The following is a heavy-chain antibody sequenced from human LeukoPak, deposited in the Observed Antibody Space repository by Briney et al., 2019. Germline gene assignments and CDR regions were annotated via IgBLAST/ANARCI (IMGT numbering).Heavy chain of an antibody. CDR3: AGGGGWVFYS. J-gene: IGHJ4*02. Sequence: PGGSLRLSCTAPGLTFRRYWMNWVRQAPGKGLEWVANIRPDGSATSYVDSVKGRFTISRDNVKNSVYPQMNSLRAEDTAVYYCAGGGGWVFYSWGQGTLVTVSA. V-gene: IGHV3-7*04. CDR1: GLTFRRYW. CDR2: IRPDGSAT. D-gene: IGHD2-15*01.